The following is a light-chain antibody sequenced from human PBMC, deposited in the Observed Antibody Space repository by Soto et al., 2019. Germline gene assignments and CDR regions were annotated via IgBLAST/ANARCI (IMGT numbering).Light chain of an antibody. CDR3: QQYNNWPLYT. CDR2: GAS. V-gene: IGKV3-15*01. J-gene: IGKJ2*01. Sequence: EIVMTQSPATLSVSPGERATLSCRASQSVSSNLAWYQQKPGQAPRLLIYGASTRATGIPARFSGSGSGTEFTHTISSLQSEDVAVYYCQQYNNWPLYTFGQGTKLEIK. CDR1: QSVSSN.